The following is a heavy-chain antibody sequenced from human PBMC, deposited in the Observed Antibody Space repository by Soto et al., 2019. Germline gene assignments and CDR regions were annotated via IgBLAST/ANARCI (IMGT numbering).Heavy chain of an antibody. CDR2: IYYSGST. Sequence: SETLSLTCAVSGGSISSSSYYWGWIRQPPGKGLEWIGSIYYSGSTYYNPSLKSRVTISVDTSKNQFSLKLSSVTAADTAVYYCARVRGVILTAYWGQGTLVTGSS. CDR1: GGSISSSSYY. D-gene: IGHD3-10*01. J-gene: IGHJ4*02. CDR3: ARVRGVILTAY. V-gene: IGHV4-39*01.